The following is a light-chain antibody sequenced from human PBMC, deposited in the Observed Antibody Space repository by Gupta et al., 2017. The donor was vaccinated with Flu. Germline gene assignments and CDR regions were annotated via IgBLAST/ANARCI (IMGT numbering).Light chain of an antibody. CDR2: LGS. V-gene: IGKV2-28*01. J-gene: IGKJ1*01. CDR3: MQALQTPRT. Sequence: ISCRSSQSLLHSNGYNYFDWYLQKPGQSPQLLIYLGSDRASGVPDRFSGSGSGTDFTLKISRVEAEDVGVYYCMQALQTPRTFGQGTKVEIK. CDR1: QSLLHSNGYNY.